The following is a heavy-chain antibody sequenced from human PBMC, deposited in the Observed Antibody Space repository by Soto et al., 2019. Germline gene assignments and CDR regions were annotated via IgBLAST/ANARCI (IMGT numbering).Heavy chain of an antibody. CDR2: ISYDGSNK. Sequence: QVQLVESGGGVVQPGRSLRLSCVASGFTFSAYGMHWVRQAPGKVLEWEAHISYDGSNKYYRDSVKGRFTVSRVHSKNTMYLQMNSLRAEDTAVYYCAKGQTNFYASSGPFRDLDYFQTLGQGTLVTVAS. J-gene: IGHJ1*01. CDR3: AKGQTNFYASSGPFRDLDYFQT. V-gene: IGHV3-30*18. CDR1: GFTFSAYG. D-gene: IGHD3-22*01.